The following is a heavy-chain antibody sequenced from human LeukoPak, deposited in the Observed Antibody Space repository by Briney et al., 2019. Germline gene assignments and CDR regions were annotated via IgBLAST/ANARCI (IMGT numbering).Heavy chain of an antibody. J-gene: IGHJ3*02. CDR1: GYSISSGYY. Sequence: SETLSLTCTVSGYSISSGYYWGWIRQPPGRGLEWIGSIYHSGNTYYNPSLKSRVTISVDTSKNQFSLKLSSVTAADTAVYYCGHYRGTAAGRGGAFDIWGQGTMVTVSS. V-gene: IGHV4-38-2*02. CDR2: IYHSGNT. CDR3: GHYRGTAAGRGGAFDI. D-gene: IGHD6-13*01.